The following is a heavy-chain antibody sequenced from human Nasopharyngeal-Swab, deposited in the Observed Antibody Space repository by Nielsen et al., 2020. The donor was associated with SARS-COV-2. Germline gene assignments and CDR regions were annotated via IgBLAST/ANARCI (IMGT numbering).Heavy chain of an antibody. V-gene: IGHV1-69*13. J-gene: IGHJ5*02. Sequence: SVKVSCKASGGTFSSYAISWVRQAPGQGLEWMGGIIPIFGTANYAQKFQGRVAITADESTSTAYMELSSLRSEDTAVYYCARDRLGSSWYNWFDPWGQGTLVTVSS. CDR3: ARDRLGSSWYNWFDP. CDR2: IIPIFGTA. D-gene: IGHD6-13*01. CDR1: GGTFSSYA.